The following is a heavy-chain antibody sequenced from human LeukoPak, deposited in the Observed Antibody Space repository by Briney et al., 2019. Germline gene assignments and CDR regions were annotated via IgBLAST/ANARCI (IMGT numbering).Heavy chain of an antibody. CDR2: ISGSAGKI. CDR3: AGRVTGYSSGYVY. Sequence: GGSLRLSCVASGSTFSNYAMSWVRQAPGKGLDWVSVISGSAGKIRYAGSVKGRFTISRDNSENTVYLQMNNLRAEDTAVYYCAGRVTGYSSGYVYWGQGTLVTVSS. V-gene: IGHV3-23*01. CDR1: GSTFSNYA. D-gene: IGHD5-18*01. J-gene: IGHJ4*02.